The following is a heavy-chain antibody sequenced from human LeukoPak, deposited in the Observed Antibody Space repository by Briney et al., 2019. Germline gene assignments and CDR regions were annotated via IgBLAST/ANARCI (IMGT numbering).Heavy chain of an antibody. J-gene: IGHJ5*02. CDR3: ARVTEARPFGELLPIT. CDR1: GGTFSSYA. V-gene: IGHV1-69*04. D-gene: IGHD3-10*01. Sequence: SVKVSCKASGGTFSSYAISWVRQAPGQGLEWVGRIIPILGIANYAQKFQGRVTITADKSTSTAYMELSSLRSEDTAVYYCARVTEARPFGELLPITWGQGTLVTVSS. CDR2: IIPILGIA.